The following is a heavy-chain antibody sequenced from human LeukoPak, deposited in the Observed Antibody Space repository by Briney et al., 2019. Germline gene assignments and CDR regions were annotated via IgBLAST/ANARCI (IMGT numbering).Heavy chain of an antibody. J-gene: IGHJ6*02. CDR1: GGSMSGFF. CDR2: IYYSGSST. CDR3: ARTSRHFYGSGTNLTPWPAGMDV. Sequence: SETLSLTCTVSGGSMSGFFWTWIRQPPGRELEWIGSIYYSGSSTKYNPSLKSRVTISVDTSKSQFSLNLDSATAADTAVYYCARTSRHFYGSGTNLTPWPAGMDVWGQGTTLTVSS. V-gene: IGHV4-59*01. D-gene: IGHD3-10*01.